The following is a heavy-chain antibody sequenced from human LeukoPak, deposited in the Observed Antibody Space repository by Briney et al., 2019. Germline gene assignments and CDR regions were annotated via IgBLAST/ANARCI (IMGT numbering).Heavy chain of an antibody. CDR2: ISSSSNTI. Sequence: GRSLRLSCAASGFTFSSYSMNWVRQAPGKGLEWVSYISSSSNTIYYAESLKGRFTIFRDNAKNSLYLQMNTLRDDDAAVYYCAGARGGREIDYWGQGTLVTVSS. V-gene: IGHV3-48*02. CDR1: GFTFSSYS. J-gene: IGHJ4*02. D-gene: IGHD1-26*01. CDR3: AGARGGREIDY.